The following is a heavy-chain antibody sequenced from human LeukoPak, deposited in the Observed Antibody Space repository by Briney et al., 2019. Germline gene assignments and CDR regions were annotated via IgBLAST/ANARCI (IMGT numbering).Heavy chain of an antibody. CDR1: VYSIISGYY. D-gene: IGHD3-16*02. Sequence: AETLSLTFGVPVYSIISGYYGGWVRQTPGKGLGCIGCMYQSGTTYYNPSFKSRITISIDTSKNQFTLTLRSLTAADTAVYYCARHDTFGGSIVPYFDYWGQGILVTVSS. CDR2: MYQSGTT. J-gene: IGHJ4*02. V-gene: IGHV4-38-2*01. CDR3: ARHDTFGGSIVPYFDY.